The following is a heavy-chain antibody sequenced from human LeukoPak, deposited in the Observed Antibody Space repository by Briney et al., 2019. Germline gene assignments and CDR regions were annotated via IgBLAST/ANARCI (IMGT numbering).Heavy chain of an antibody. V-gene: IGHV3-48*01. D-gene: IGHD2-2*01. CDR3: AREGYCNITSCPRGAIDL. CDR2: ISSRSSTI. J-gene: IGHJ3*01. Sequence: GGSLRLSCAASGFTFSNYTMNWVRQAPGKGLEWVSYISSRSSTIYYTDSVKGRFTISRENVKNSLYLQMNSLRAEDTAVYYCAREGYCNITSCPRGAIDLWGQGTEVTVSS. CDR1: GFTFSNYT.